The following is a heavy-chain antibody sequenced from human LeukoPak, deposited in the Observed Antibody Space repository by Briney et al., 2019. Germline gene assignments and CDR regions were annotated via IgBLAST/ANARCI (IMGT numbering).Heavy chain of an antibody. J-gene: IGHJ6*03. CDR1: GGSISSYF. CDR3: ARVALRSSSAYYYYMDV. V-gene: IGHV4-59*01. CDR2: IYYSGST. Sequence: SETLSLTCTVSGGSISSYFWSWIRQPPGKGLEWIGYIYYSGSTNYNPSLKSRVTMSVDTSKNQFSLKLNSVTAADTAVYYCARVALRSSSAYYYYMDVWGKGTTITVSS. D-gene: IGHD6-6*01.